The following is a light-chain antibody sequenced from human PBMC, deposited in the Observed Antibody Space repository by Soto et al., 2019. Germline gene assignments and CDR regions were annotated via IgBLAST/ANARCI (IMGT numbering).Light chain of an antibody. CDR1: QSVSSTY. CDR2: GAS. Sequence: ESVLTQSPGTLSLSPGERATLSCRASQSVSSTYLAWYQQKLGQAPRLLIYGASIRATGIPDRFSSSGSGTDFTLTISRLEPEDFAVYYCQPYGSSPRTFGQGTKLHI. V-gene: IGKV3-20*01. CDR3: QPYGSSPRT. J-gene: IGKJ2*01.